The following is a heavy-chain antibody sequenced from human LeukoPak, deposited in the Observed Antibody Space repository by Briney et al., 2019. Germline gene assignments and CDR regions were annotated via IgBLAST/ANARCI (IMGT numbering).Heavy chain of an antibody. D-gene: IGHD3-10*02. CDR2: ISTSSSYI. CDR1: GFTFRDYA. V-gene: IGHV3-21*01. J-gene: IGHJ6*04. CDR3: AELGITMIGGV. Sequence: GGSLRLSCAASGFTFRDYAMSWVRQAPGKGLEWVSSISTSSSYIYYADSVRGRFTMSRDNAKNSLYLQMNSLRAEDTAVYYCAELGITMIGGVWGKGTTVTISS.